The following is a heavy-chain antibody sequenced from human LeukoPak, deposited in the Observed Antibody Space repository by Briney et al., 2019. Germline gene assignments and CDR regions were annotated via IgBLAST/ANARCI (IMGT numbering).Heavy chain of an antibody. CDR1: GGSISSYY. Sequence: PSETLSLTCTVSGGSISSYYWSWIRQPPGKGLEWIGYIYYSGSTNYNPSLTSRVTISVDTSQNQFSLTLSSVTAADTAVYYCARDRYGDYFDYWGQGTLVTVSS. V-gene: IGHV4-59*01. D-gene: IGHD4-17*01. J-gene: IGHJ4*02. CDR2: IYYSGST. CDR3: ARDRYGDYFDY.